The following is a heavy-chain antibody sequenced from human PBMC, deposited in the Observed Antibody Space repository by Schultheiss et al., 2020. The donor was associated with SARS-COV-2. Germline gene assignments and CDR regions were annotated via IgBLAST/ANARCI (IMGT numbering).Heavy chain of an antibody. CDR2: INPNSGGT. D-gene: IGHD3-10*01. CDR1: GYTFTSYG. J-gene: IGHJ5*02. CDR3: ARGAGGSGSYPS. Sequence: ASVKVSCKASGYTFTSYGISWVRQAPGQGLEWMGWINPNSGGTNYAQKFQGRVTMTRDTSISTAYMELSRLRSDDTAVYYCARGAGGSGSYPSWGQGTLVTVSS. V-gene: IGHV1-2*02.